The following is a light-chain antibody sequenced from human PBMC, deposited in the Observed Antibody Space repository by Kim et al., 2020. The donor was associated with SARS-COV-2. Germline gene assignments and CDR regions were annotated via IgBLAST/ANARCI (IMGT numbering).Light chain of an antibody. CDR1: QGISNY. V-gene: IGKV1-27*01. CDR3: QKYNSAPL. J-gene: IGKJ4*01. CDR2: AAS. Sequence: SAAVGDRVTITCRASQGISNYLAWYQQKPGKVPKLLIYAASTLQSGVPSRFSGSGSGTDFTLTISSLQPEDVATYYCQKYNSAPLFGGGTKVYIK.